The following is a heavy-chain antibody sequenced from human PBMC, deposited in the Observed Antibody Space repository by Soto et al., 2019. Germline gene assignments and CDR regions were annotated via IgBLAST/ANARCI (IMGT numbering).Heavy chain of an antibody. V-gene: IGHV5-51*01. CDR2: IYPGDSET. CDR3: ARPGAPTDTVVYDF. D-gene: IGHD5-18*01. CDR1: GYSFANYW. J-gene: IGHJ4*02. Sequence: GESLKISCKASGYSFANYWIGWVCQKPGKGLEWMGVIYPGDSETTYSPSFEGQVIISVDRSRGTAFLEWSSLKASDTAMYYCARPGAPTDTVVYDFWGQRTQVTVSS.